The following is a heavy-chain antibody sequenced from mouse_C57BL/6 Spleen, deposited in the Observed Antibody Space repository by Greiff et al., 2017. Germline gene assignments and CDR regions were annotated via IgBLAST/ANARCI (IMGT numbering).Heavy chain of an antibody. Sequence: EVQLKESGGGLVKPGGSLKLSCAASGFTFSSYAMSWVRQTPEKRLEWVATISDGGSYTYYPDNLKGRFTISRDNAKNNLYLQMSHLKSEDTAIYYCARDPYANYVYYAMDYWGQGTSVTVSS. V-gene: IGHV5-4*01. CDR2: ISDGGSYT. J-gene: IGHJ4*01. D-gene: IGHD2-1*01. CDR1: GFTFSSYA. CDR3: ARDPYANYVYYAMDY.